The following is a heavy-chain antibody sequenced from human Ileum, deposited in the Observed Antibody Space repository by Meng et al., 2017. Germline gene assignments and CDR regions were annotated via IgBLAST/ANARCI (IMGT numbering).Heavy chain of an antibody. CDR3: TRHPYSSGLEY. CDR1: GFTVMGCA. CDR2: IRSKANSYAT. D-gene: IGHD6-19*01. V-gene: IGHV3-73*02. Sequence: EVALVESGGGLVPPGGSLKLSCSSSGFTVMGCAMHWVRQASGKWLEWVGLIRSKANSYATAYAASVKGGFTISRDDSKNTAYLQMNSLKTDDTAVYYCTRHPYSSGLEYWGQGTLVTVSS. J-gene: IGHJ4*02.